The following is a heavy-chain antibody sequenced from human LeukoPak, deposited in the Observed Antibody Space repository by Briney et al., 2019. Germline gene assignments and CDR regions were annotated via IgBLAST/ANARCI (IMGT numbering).Heavy chain of an antibody. CDR1: GYTFTSYG. J-gene: IGHJ5*02. CDR3: ARDKAPTWFDP. CDR2: ISAYNGNT. V-gene: IGHV1-18*01. Sequence: AAVKVSCKASGYTFTSYGISWLRQAPGQGLEWMGWISAYNGNTNYAQKLQGRVTMTTDTSTSTAYMEPRSLRSDDTAVYYCARDKAPTWFDPWGQGTLVTVSS.